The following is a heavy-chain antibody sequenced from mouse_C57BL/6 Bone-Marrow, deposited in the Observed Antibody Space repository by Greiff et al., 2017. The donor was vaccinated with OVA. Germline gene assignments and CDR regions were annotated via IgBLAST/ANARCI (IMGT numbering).Heavy chain of an antibody. V-gene: IGHV1-47*01. Sequence: LVESGAELVKPGASVKMSCKASGYTFTTYPIEWMKQNHGKSLEWIGNFHPYNDDTKYNEKFKGKATLTVEKSSSTVYLELSRLTSDDSAVYYCARGAYYSNYRYFDVWGTGTTVTVSS. J-gene: IGHJ1*03. D-gene: IGHD2-5*01. CDR1: GYTFTTYP. CDR3: ARGAYYSNYRYFDV. CDR2: FHPYNDDT.